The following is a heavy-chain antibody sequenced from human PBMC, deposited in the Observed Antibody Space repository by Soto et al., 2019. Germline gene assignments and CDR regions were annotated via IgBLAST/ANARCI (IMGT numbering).Heavy chain of an antibody. D-gene: IGHD6-19*01. V-gene: IGHV1-2*02. CDR1: GYTFTGYY. J-gene: IGHJ4*02. CDR2: INPNSGDT. Sequence: QVQLVQSGAEVKKPGASVKVSCKTSGYTFTGYYIHWVRQAPGQGLEWMALINPNSGDTNYGHKFQGRVTLTRDTSINTVYMEVTSLRFDDTAVYYCAVAGLPFEYWGQVTLVTVFS. CDR3: AVAGLPFEY.